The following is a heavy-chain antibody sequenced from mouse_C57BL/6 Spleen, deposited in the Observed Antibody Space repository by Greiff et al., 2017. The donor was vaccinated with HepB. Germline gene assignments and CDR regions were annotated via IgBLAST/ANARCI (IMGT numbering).Heavy chain of an antibody. CDR3: TRNYYGSYYFDY. CDR2: IDPENGDT. Sequence: VQLQQSGAELVRPGASVKLSCTASGFNIKDDYMHWVKQRPEQGLEWIGWIDPENGDTEYASKFQGKATITADTSSNTAYLQLSSLTSEDTAVYYCTRNYYGSYYFDYWGQGTTLTVSS. J-gene: IGHJ2*01. CDR1: GFNIKDDY. D-gene: IGHD1-1*01. V-gene: IGHV14-4*01.